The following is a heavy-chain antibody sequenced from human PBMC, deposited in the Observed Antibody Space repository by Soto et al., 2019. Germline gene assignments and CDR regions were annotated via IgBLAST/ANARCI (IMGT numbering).Heavy chain of an antibody. CDR1: DGSLRRYA. CDR3: ARLGAQEIDP. V-gene: IGHV4-59*08. J-gene: IGHJ5*02. Sequence: NLSLNCTFTDGSLRRYALGWIRQPPGKGLELIGYIYYSGSTNYNPSLKSRVTISVDTSKNQFSLKLSSVTAADTAVYYCARLGAQEIDPWGQGTLVTVS. D-gene: IGHD3-16*01. CDR2: IYYSGST.